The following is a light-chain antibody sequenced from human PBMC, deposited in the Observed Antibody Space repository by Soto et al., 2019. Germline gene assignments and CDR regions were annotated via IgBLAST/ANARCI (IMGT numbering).Light chain of an antibody. J-gene: IGLJ2*01. CDR1: KLGDKY. V-gene: IGLV3-1*01. Sequence: SYELTQPPSVSVSPGQTASITCSGDKLGDKYACWYQQKPGQSPVLVIYQDSKRPSGIPERFSGSNSGNTATLTISGTQDKDEADYYCQAWDSSTRVVFGGGTKLTVL. CDR2: QDS. CDR3: QAWDSSTRVV.